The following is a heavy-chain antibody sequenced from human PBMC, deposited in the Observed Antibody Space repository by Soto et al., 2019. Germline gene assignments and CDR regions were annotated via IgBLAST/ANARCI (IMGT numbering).Heavy chain of an antibody. D-gene: IGHD6-13*01. CDR3: GRGRRSQGYWNYIDH. CDR1: GYSFSSYY. J-gene: IGHJ4*02. CDR2: INPSGGAT. Sequence: ASVKVSCKPSGYSFSSYYVHWVRQAPGQGLEWMGKINPSGGATTYAQKFQGRVTMTRDTSTSTVYMELSSRRSEDTAVYYCGRGRRSQGYWNYIDHWGQGTLVTVSS. V-gene: IGHV1-46*03.